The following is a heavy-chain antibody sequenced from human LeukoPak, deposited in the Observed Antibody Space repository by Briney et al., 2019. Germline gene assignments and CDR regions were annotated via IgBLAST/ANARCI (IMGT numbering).Heavy chain of an antibody. Sequence: GASVKVSCKASGYTFTGYYMHWVRQAPGQGLEWMGWISAYNGNTNYAQKLQGRVTMTTDTSTSTAYMELRSLRSDDTAVYYRARDRSIAVAGDAFDIWGQGTMVTVSS. D-gene: IGHD6-19*01. CDR1: GYTFTGYY. J-gene: IGHJ3*02. V-gene: IGHV1-18*04. CDR3: ARDRSIAVAGDAFDI. CDR2: ISAYNGNT.